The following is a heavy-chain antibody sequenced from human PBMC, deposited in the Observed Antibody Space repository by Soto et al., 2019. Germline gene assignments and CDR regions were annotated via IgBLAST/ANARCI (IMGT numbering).Heavy chain of an antibody. D-gene: IGHD5-12*01. CDR1: GGTFSSYA. J-gene: IGHJ5*02. CDR3: ARGGSYSGYDPNWFDP. Sequence: SVKISCKASGGTFSSYAISWVRQAPGQGLEWVGGIILIFGTENYAQTFQGRVTITADESTSTAYMELSSLRSEDTAVYYCARGGSYSGYDPNWFDPWGQGTLVTVSS. CDR2: IILIFGTE. V-gene: IGHV1-69*13.